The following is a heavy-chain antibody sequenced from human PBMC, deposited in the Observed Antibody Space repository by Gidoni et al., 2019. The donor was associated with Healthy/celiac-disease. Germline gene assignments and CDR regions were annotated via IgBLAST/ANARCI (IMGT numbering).Heavy chain of an antibody. J-gene: IGHJ4*02. CDR1: GGTFSSYT. V-gene: IGHV1-69*02. Sequence: QVQLVQSGAEVKKPGSTVKVSCKASGGTFSSYTISWVRQAPGQGLEWMGRIIPILGIANYAQKFQGRVTITADKSTSTAYMELSSLRSEDTAVYYCARKGYNYGSGSYYNMWGQGTLVTVSS. CDR2: IIPILGIA. CDR3: ARKGYNYGSGSYYNM. D-gene: IGHD3-10*01.